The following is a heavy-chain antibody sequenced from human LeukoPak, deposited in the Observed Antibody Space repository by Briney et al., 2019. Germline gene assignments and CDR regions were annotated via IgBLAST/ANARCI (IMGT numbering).Heavy chain of an antibody. CDR3: ARRTGTISYYYYYMDV. J-gene: IGHJ6*03. CDR1: NDSIKDYY. Sequence: ASETLSLTCTVSNDSIKDYYWNWIRQPPGKGLEWIGFISNSGSTNYNPSLKSRVTISIDTSKRQFSLKLGSVTAADTAVYYCARRTGTISYYYYYMDVWGKGTTVTLSS. D-gene: IGHD1-7*01. CDR2: ISNSGST. V-gene: IGHV4-59*12.